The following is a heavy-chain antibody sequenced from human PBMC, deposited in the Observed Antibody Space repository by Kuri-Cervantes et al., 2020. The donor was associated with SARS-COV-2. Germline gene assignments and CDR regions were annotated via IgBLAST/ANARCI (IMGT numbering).Heavy chain of an antibody. J-gene: IGHJ5*02. D-gene: IGHD3-3*01. CDR2: IIPIFGTA. CDR3: ARGGPIRFLEWLSLPTKYNWFDP. Sequence: SVKVSCKASGGTFSSYAISWVRQAPGQGLEWMGGIIPIFGTANYAQKFQGRVTITVDKSTSTAYMELSSLRSEDTAVYYCARGGPIRFLEWLSLPTKYNWFDPWGQGTLVTVSS. CDR1: GGTFSSYA. V-gene: IGHV1-69*06.